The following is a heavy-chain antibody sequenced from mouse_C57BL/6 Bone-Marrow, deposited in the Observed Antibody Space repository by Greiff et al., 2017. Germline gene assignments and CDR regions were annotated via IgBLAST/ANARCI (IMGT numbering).Heavy chain of an antibody. Sequence: EVQGVESGGGLVQPGGSLKLSCAASGFTFSDYGMAWVRQAPRKGPEWVAFISNLAYSIYYADTVTGRFTISRENAKNTLYLEMSSLRSEDTAMYYCARQVHYYGSSYDWYFDVWGTGTTVTVSS. J-gene: IGHJ1*03. CDR1: GFTFSDYG. CDR3: ARQVHYYGSSYDWYFDV. CDR2: ISNLAYSI. V-gene: IGHV5-15*01. D-gene: IGHD1-1*01.